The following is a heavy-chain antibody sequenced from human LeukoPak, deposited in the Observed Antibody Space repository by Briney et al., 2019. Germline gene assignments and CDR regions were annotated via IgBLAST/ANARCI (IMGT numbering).Heavy chain of an antibody. CDR1: GYTLSDLR. J-gene: IGHJ3*01. V-gene: IGHV5-51*01. CDR3: ARPRDSSLWTCAFDF. D-gene: IGHD6-19*01. CDR2: IYPCDSDT. Sequence: GESLKIPCQGSGYTLSDLRIGWVRPMPGKGVDWIGIIYPCDSDTRYSPTFEGQVTISADKSISTAYLQWSSLKASDTAMYYCARPRDSSLWTCAFDFWGQGTMVTVSS.